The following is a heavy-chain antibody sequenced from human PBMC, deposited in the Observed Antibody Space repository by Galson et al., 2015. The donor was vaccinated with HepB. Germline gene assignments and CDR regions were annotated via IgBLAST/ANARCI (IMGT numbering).Heavy chain of an antibody. Sequence: SLRLSCAASGFTFSSYGMHWVRQAPGKGLEWVAFIRYDGSNKYYADSVKGRFTISRDNSKNTLYLQMNSLRAEDTAVYYCAKDCGGKIVVVVAATRYFDYWGQGTLVTVSS. V-gene: IGHV3-30*02. CDR1: GFTFSSYG. CDR3: AKDCGGKIVVVVAATRYFDY. J-gene: IGHJ4*02. D-gene: IGHD2-15*01. CDR2: IRYDGSNK.